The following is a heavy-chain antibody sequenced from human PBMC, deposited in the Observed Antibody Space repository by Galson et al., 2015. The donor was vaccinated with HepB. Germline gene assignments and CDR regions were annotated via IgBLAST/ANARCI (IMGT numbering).Heavy chain of an antibody. D-gene: IGHD3-10*01. CDR3: ARSSGLVAY. J-gene: IGHJ4*02. CDR2: ISYDGSNK. V-gene: IGHV3-30*04. Sequence: SLRLSCAASGFTFSSYAMHWVRQAPGKGLEWVAVISYDGSNKYYADSVKGRFTISRDNSKNTLYLQMNSLRAEDTAVYYCARSSGLVAYWGQGTLVTVSS. CDR1: GFTFSSYA.